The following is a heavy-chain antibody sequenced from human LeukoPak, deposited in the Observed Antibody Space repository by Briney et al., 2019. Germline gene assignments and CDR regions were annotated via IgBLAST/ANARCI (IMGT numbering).Heavy chain of an antibody. D-gene: IGHD3-16*02. J-gene: IGHJ4*02. CDR2: INHSGST. Sequence: PSETLPLTCAVYGGSFSGYYWSWIRQPPGKGLEWIGEINHSGSTNYNPSLKSRVTISVDTSKNQFSLKMRSVTAADTADYYCARHKGPLLITSGGFIAYYFDFWGLGTLVTVSS. CDR1: GGSFSGYY. CDR3: ARHKGPLLITSGGFIAYYFDF. V-gene: IGHV4-34*01.